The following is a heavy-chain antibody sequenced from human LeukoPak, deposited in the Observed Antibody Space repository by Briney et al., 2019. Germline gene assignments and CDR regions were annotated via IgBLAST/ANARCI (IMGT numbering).Heavy chain of an antibody. CDR1: GYSISSGYY. CDR2: IYHSGST. V-gene: IGHV4-38-2*02. D-gene: IGHD6-13*01. Sequence: PSETLSLTCTVSGYSISSGYYWGWIRQPPGKGLEWIGSIYHSGSTYYNPSLKSRVTISVDTSRNQFSLKLSSVTAADTAVYYCARGAGSSSAGRLFDYWGQGTLVTVSS. CDR3: ARGAGSSSAGRLFDY. J-gene: IGHJ4*02.